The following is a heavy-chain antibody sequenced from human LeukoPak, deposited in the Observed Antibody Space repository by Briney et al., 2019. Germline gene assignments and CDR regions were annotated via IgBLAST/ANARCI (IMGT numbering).Heavy chain of an antibody. V-gene: IGHV1-2*06. CDR3: AREPGARDIVVVPAPLWPMDV. CDR2: INPNSGGT. J-gene: IGHJ6*02. CDR1: GYTFTGYY. Sequence: ASVKVSCKASGYTFTGYYMHWVRQAPGQGLEWMGRINPNSGGTNYTQKFQGRVTMTRDTSISTAYMELSRLRSDDTAVYYCAREPGARDIVVVPAPLWPMDVWGQGTTVTVSS. D-gene: IGHD2-2*01.